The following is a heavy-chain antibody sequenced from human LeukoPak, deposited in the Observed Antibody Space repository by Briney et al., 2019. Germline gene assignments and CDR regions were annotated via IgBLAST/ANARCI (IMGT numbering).Heavy chain of an antibody. CDR1: GYTFTGYY. V-gene: IGHV1-2*02. J-gene: IGHJ4*02. CDR3: ARSSLVRGVNAMYDY. D-gene: IGHD3-10*01. Sequence: ASVKVSCKASGYTFTGYYMHWVRQAPGQGLEWMGWINPNSGGTNYAQKFQGRVTMTRDRSISTAYMELSRLRSDDTAVYYCARSSLVRGVNAMYDYWGQGTLVTVSS. CDR2: INPNSGGT.